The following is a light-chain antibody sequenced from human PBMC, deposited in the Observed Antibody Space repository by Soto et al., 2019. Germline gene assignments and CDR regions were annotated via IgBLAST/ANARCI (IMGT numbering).Light chain of an antibody. Sequence: DIQMTQSPSTLSASVGDRVTITCRASQSISSWLAWYQQKPGKAPKLLIYKASSLESGVPSRFSGSGSGTEFTLTISTLQPDDFATYYCQPYNSPQWTFGQGTKVEIK. CDR3: QPYNSPQWT. CDR1: QSISSW. V-gene: IGKV1-5*03. J-gene: IGKJ1*01. CDR2: KAS.